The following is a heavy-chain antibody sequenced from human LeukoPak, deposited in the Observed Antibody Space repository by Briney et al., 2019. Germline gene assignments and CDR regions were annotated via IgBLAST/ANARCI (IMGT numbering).Heavy chain of an antibody. J-gene: IGHJ4*02. CDR2: VNSDGSST. V-gene: IGHV3-74*01. CDR3: ARDRCGSGSYWCDFDY. D-gene: IGHD3-10*01. Sequence: GGSLRLSCAASGFTFSSYWMHWVRQAPGKGLVWVSRVNSDGSSTSYADSVKGRFTISRDNAKNSLYLQMNSLRAEDTAVYYCARDRCGSGSYWCDFDYWGQGTLVTVSS. CDR1: GFTFSSYW.